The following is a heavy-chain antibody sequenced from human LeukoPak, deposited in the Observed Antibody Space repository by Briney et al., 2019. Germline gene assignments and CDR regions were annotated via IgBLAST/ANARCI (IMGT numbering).Heavy chain of an antibody. Sequence: PSETLSLTCAVPGGSISSGGYSWSWIRQPPGKGLEWIGYIYHSGSTYYNPSLKSRVTVSVDTSKNQFSLKLSSVTAADTAVYYCARDHVDTAMVHFYYYYYYGMDVWGQGTTVTVSS. D-gene: IGHD5-18*01. CDR2: IYHSGST. CDR3: ARDHVDTAMVHFYYYYYYGMDV. CDR1: GGSISSGGYS. V-gene: IGHV4-30-2*01. J-gene: IGHJ6*02.